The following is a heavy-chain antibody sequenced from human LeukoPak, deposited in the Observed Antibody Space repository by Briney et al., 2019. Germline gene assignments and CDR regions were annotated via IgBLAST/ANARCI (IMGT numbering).Heavy chain of an antibody. Sequence: GGSLRLSCAASGFTFSSYAMSWVRQAPGKGLEWVSAISGSGGSTYYAASVKGRFTISRDNSKNTLYLQMNSLRAEDTAVYYCAKGHYYDSSGYLIDYWGQGTLVTVSS. CDR1: GFTFSSYA. CDR3: AKGHYYDSSGYLIDY. J-gene: IGHJ4*02. D-gene: IGHD3-22*01. CDR2: ISGSGGST. V-gene: IGHV3-23*01.